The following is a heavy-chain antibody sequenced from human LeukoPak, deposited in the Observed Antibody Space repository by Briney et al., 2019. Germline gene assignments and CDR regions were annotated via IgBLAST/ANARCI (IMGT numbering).Heavy chain of an antibody. Sequence: GGSLRLSCAASGFTLDNYNFNWVRQAPGKGLEWVASIRSYSSYIHYAHSVKGRFTISRDDAKKSLYLQMNSLRAEDTAVYFCARYAEVYYYIDVWGTGTTVTVSS. CDR2: IRSYSSYI. J-gene: IGHJ6*03. CDR1: GFTLDNYN. CDR3: ARYAEVYYYIDV. D-gene: IGHD2-8*01. V-gene: IGHV3-21*01.